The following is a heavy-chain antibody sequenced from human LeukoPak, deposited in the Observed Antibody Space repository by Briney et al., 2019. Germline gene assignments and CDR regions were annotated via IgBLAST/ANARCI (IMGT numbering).Heavy chain of an antibody. Sequence: ASVKVSCKASGYTFTSYDINWVRQATGQRLAWMGWMNPNRGNTGYAQKFQGRVTMTRNTSISTAYMELNSLRSEDTAVYYCASAVGYCSSTSCFFRYYYYGMDVWGQGTTVTVSS. CDR2: MNPNRGNT. D-gene: IGHD2-2*01. CDR3: ASAVGYCSSTSCFFRYYYYGMDV. CDR1: GYTFTSYD. V-gene: IGHV1-8*01. J-gene: IGHJ6*02.